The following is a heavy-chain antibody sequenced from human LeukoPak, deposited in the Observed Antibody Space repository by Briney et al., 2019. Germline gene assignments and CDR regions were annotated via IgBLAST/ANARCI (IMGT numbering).Heavy chain of an antibody. Sequence: PSETLSLTCTVSGGSISNYYWTWIRQPPGKGLEWIGYMYYSGSTSYNPSLKGRVTISVDKSKKQFSLKLSSVTAADTAVYYCAQHDYYYYYMDVWGKGTTVTVSS. CDR3: AQHDYYYYYMDV. CDR1: GGSISNYY. J-gene: IGHJ6*03. CDR2: MYYSGST. D-gene: IGHD5-18*01. V-gene: IGHV4-59*12.